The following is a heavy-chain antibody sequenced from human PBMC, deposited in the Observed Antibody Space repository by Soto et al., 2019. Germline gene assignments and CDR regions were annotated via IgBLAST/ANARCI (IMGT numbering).Heavy chain of an antibody. CDR3: ASYSAQTYYFDP. CDR1: GGSISSSSYY. D-gene: IGHD5-18*01. V-gene: IGHV4-39*01. J-gene: IGHJ4*02. CDR2: IYYSGST. Sequence: SETLSLTCTVSGGSISSSSYYWGWIRQPPGKGLEWIGSIYYSGSTYYNPSLKSRVTISVDTSKNQFSLKLSSVTAADTAVYYCASYSAQTYYFDPWGQGTLVTVSS.